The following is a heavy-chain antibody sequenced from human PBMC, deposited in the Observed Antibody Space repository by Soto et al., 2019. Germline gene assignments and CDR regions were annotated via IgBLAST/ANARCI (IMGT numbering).Heavy chain of an antibody. D-gene: IGHD6-19*01. CDR3: ASPQQWLGQRGDFDY. CDR2: IRQDGSDK. J-gene: IGHJ4*02. CDR1: GFTFSSYW. Sequence: GGLVQPGGSLRLSCAASGFTFSSYWMSWVRQAPGKGLEWVANIRQDGSDKYYVDSVKGRFTISRDNSKNSLYLQMNSLRAEDTAIYYCASPQQWLGQRGDFDYWGQGTLVTVSS. V-gene: IGHV3-7*05.